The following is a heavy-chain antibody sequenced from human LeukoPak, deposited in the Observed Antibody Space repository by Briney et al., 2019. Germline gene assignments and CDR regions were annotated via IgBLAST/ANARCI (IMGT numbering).Heavy chain of an antibody. CDR1: GFAFSSYW. CDR2: INPGGSST. Sequence: GGSLRLSCAASGFAFSSYWMHWVRQAPGKGLVWVSRINPGGSSTAYADSVKGRFTISRDNAKNTLYLQMNSLRAEDTAVYYCARSNQADDYWGQGTLVTVSS. D-gene: IGHD4-11*01. J-gene: IGHJ4*02. CDR3: ARSNQADDY. V-gene: IGHV3-74*01.